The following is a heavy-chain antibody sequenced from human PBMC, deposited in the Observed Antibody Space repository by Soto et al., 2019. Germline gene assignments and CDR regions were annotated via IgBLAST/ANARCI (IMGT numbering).Heavy chain of an antibody. Sequence: QVQLVQSGAEVREPGASVKISCGASGYIFTNYYLHWLRQAPGQGLEWMGDIDPNGGGSNPAQRFEARITGTRDSSTSTVYMEVSRLTSEDTAVYYCARGPSGGAFDIWGQGTMVTISS. CDR2: IDPNGGGS. D-gene: IGHD2-15*01. CDR3: ARGPSGGAFDI. V-gene: IGHV1-46*01. CDR1: GYIFTNYY. J-gene: IGHJ3*02.